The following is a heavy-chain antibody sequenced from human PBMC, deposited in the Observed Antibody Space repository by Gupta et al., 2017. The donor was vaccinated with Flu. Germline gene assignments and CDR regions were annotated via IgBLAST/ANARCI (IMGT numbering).Heavy chain of an antibody. CDR2: IWYDGSNK. V-gene: IGHV3-33*01. D-gene: IGHD2-15*01. CDR1: GFTFSSYG. J-gene: IGHJ5*02. CDR3: ARDGSGGSLGAPYNWFDP. Sequence: QVQLVESGGGVVQPGRSLRLSCAASGFTFSSYGMHWVRPAPGKGLEWVAVIWYDGSNKYYADSVKGRFTISRDNSKNTLYLQMNSLRAEDTAVYYCARDGSGGSLGAPYNWFDPWGRGTLVTVSS.